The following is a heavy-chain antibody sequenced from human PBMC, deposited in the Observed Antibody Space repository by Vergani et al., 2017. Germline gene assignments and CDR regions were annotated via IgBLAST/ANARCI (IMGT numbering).Heavy chain of an antibody. CDR2: ISSSSSYI. CDR3: ARDLHTDHYYYYGMDV. D-gene: IGHD4-11*01. J-gene: IGHJ6*02. Sequence: EVQLVESGGGLVKPGGSLRLSCAASGFTFSSYSMNWVRQAPGKGLEWVSSISSSSSYIYYADSVKGRFTISRDNAKNSLYLQMNSLRAEDTAVYYCARDLHTDHYYYYGMDVWDQGTTVTVSS. CDR1: GFTFSSYS. V-gene: IGHV3-21*01.